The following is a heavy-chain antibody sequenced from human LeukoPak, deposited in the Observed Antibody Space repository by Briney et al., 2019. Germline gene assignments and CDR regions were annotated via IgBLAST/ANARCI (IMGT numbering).Heavy chain of an antibody. D-gene: IGHD3-10*01. CDR2: VYYSGST. J-gene: IGHJ5*02. CDR3: ARGGGSGRGNWFDP. CDR1: GGSISPYY. V-gene: IGHV4-59*01. Sequence: SETLSLTCTVSGGSISPYYWSWIRQPPGKGLEWIGYVYYSGSTNYNPSLKSRVAISVDTSKSQFSLKLTSVTAADTAVYYCARGGGSGRGNWFDPWGQGSLVIVSS.